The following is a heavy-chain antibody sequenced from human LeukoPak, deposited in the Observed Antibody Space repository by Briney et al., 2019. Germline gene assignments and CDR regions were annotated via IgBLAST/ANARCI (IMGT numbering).Heavy chain of an antibody. CDR2: ISYDGTNK. Sequence: PGGSLRLSCAASGFTFSNYGIHWVRQAPGKGLEWVAVISYDGTNKYYADSVKGRFAISRDNAKNSLYLQMNSLRAEDTALYYCAKDRYSSGWYVSYYFDYWGQGTLVTVSS. CDR3: AKDRYSSGWYVSYYFDY. D-gene: IGHD6-19*01. V-gene: IGHV3-30*18. CDR1: GFTFSNYG. J-gene: IGHJ4*02.